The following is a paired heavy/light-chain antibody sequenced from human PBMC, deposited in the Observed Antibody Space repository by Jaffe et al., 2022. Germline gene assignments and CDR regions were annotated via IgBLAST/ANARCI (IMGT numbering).Heavy chain of an antibody. D-gene: IGHD5-18*01. CDR2: IYPGDSDT. CDR3: ARLFTSYGNEEDYYYYYMDV. J-gene: IGHJ6*03. Sequence: EVQLVQSGAEVKKPGESLKISCKGSGYSFTSYWIGWVRQMPGKGLEWMGIIYPGDSDTRYSPSFQGQVTISADKSISTAYLQWSSLKASDTAMYYCARLFTSYGNEEDYYYYYMDVWGKGTTVTVSS. CDR1: GYSFTSYW. V-gene: IGHV5-51*03.
Light chain of an antibody. Sequence: DIQMTQSPSSVSASVGDRVTITCRASQGISSWLAWYQQKPGKAPKLLIYAASSLQSGVPSRFSGSGSGTDFTLTISSLQPEDFATYYCQQANSFPGTFGQGTKVEIK. J-gene: IGKJ1*01. V-gene: IGKV1-12*01. CDR1: QGISSW. CDR3: QQANSFPGT. CDR2: AAS.